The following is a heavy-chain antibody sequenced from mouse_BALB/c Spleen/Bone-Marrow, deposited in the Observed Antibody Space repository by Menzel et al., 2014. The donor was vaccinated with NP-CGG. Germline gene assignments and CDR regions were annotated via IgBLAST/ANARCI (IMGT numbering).Heavy chain of an antibody. V-gene: IGHV1-80*01. Sequence: VQLQESGADLERPGSSVKISCETSGFSFSMYWMNWVKQGPGQGLVWIGQFSPGDGDTEYNGRFKGKATLTADKSSSTAYMLLSSLTAEDSAVYACARSGWEGFAYWGQGTTLTVSS. CDR3: ARSGWEGFAY. CDR2: FSPGDGDT. J-gene: IGHJ2*01. D-gene: IGHD1-1*02. CDR1: GFSFSMYW.